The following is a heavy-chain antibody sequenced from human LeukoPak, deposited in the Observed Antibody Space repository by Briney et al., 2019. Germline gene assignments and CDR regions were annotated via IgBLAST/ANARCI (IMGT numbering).Heavy chain of an antibody. J-gene: IGHJ2*01. CDR1: GDSISSSSYY. CDR3: ARHRPWRWYFDL. CDR2: IYYSGSA. Sequence: SETLSLTCTVSGDSISSSSYYWGWIRQPPGKGLEWIGSIYYSGSAYYNPSLKSRVTISVDTSKNQFSLKLSSVTAADTAVYYCARHRPWRWYFDLWGRGTLVTVSS. V-gene: IGHV4-39*01.